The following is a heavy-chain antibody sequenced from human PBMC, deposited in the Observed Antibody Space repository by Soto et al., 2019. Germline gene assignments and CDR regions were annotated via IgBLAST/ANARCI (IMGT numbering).Heavy chain of an antibody. D-gene: IGHD5-12*01. V-gene: IGHV3-21*06. J-gene: IGHJ4*02. Sequence: EVQLVESGGGQVRPGGSLRLSCAVSGFTFRNFAMNWVRQAPGKGLEWVSSISSTGGSIYYAESLKGRFTVSIDNAQNFLYLQMNRLRVEDTAVYYCARAAREMATTPHGYWGQGTLVTVSS. CDR1: GFTFRNFA. CDR2: ISSTGGSI. CDR3: ARAAREMATTPHGY.